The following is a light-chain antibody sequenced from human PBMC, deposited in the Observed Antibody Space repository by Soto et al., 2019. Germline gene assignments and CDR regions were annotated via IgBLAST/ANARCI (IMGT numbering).Light chain of an antibody. CDR1: QSVSSSY. J-gene: IGKJ5*01. V-gene: IGKV3-20*01. CDR3: QQYGSSPV. CDR2: GAS. Sequence: EIVLTQSPGTLSLSPGERATFSCRASQSVSSSYLAWYQQKPGQAPRLLIYGASSRATGIPDRFSGSGSGTDFTLTISRLEPEDFAVYYCQQYGSSPVFGQGTRLEIK.